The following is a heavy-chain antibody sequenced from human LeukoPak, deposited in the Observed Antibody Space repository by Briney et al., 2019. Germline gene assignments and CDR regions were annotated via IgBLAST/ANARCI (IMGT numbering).Heavy chain of an antibody. V-gene: IGHV3-48*03. CDR2: ISSSGSTI. D-gene: IGHD4-17*01. CDR3: ARDRSTLTTWVDY. J-gene: IGHJ4*02. Sequence: PGGSLRLSCAASGFTFSSYGMNWVRQAPGKGLDWVSYISSSGSTIYYADSVKVRFTISRDNAKNSLYLQRNSLRAEDTAVYYCARDRSTLTTWVDYWGQGALVTVSS. CDR1: GFTFSSYG.